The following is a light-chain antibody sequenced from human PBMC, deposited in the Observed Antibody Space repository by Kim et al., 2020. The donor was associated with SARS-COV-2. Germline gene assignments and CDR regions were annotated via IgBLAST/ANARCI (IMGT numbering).Light chain of an antibody. CDR2: AVS. CDR1: RRDVGSYDY. CDR3: SSYTRSSTNYV. J-gene: IGLJ1*01. Sequence: TITCTGTRRDVGSYDYVSGYQQHPGKAPKLMIYAVSNRPSGVSNRFSGSKSANTASLTISGLQAEDEADYYCSSYTRSSTNYVFGTGTKVTVL. V-gene: IGLV2-14*03.